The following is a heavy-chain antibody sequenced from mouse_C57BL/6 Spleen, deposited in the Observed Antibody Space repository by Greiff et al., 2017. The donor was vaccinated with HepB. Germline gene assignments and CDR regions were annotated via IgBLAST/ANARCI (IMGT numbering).Heavy chain of an antibody. D-gene: IGHD1-1*01. CDR1: GYTFTDYN. V-gene: IGHV1-22*01. CDR2: INPNNGGT. J-gene: IGHJ2*01. CDR3: ARQGYYGSDYFDY. Sequence: EVMLVESGPELVKPGASVKMSCKASGYTFTDYNMHWVKQSHGKSLEWIGYINPNNGGTSYNQKFKGKATLTVNKSSSTAYMELRSLTSEDSAVYYCARQGYYGSDYFDYWGQGTTLTVSS.